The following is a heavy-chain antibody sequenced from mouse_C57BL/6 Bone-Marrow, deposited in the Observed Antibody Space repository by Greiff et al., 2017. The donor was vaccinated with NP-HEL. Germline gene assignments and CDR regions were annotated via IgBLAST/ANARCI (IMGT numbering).Heavy chain of an antibody. D-gene: IGHD1-1*01. CDR3: ARQRSGYFDY. J-gene: IGHJ2*01. V-gene: IGHV5-6*01. Sequence: EVQRVESGGDLVKPGGSLKLSCAASGFTFSSYGMSWVRQTPDKRLEWVATISSGGSYTYYPDSVKGRFTISRDNAKNTLYLQMSSLKSEDTAMYYCARQRSGYFDYWGQGTTLTVSS. CDR2: ISSGGSYT. CDR1: GFTFSSYG.